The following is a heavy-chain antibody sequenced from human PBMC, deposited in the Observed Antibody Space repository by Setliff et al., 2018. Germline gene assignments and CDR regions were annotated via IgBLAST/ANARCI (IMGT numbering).Heavy chain of an antibody. CDR3: SRLVRYCTRTSCQRLSGDDY. CDR1: GYTFTDYG. V-gene: IGHV1-18*01. CDR2: ISPYSGNT. Sequence: ASVKVSCKASGYTFTDYGVTWVRQAPGQGLEWVGWISPYSGNTYYAPKFQGRITMTTDTSTTTAYMELKSLRTDDTAIYYCSRLVRYCTRTSCQRLSGDDYWGQGALVTVSS. J-gene: IGHJ4*02. D-gene: IGHD2-2*01.